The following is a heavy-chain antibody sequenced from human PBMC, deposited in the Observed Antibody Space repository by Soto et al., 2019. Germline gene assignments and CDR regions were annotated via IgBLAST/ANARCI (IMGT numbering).Heavy chain of an antibody. Sequence: PGGSLRLSCAASGFSFSSYAMSWVRQAPGKGLEWVSYISSSGSTIYYADSVKGRFTISRDNAKNSLYLQMNSLRAEDTAVYYCASDYYGSGSYSRAFPIDIWGQGTMVTVS. V-gene: IGHV3-48*04. CDR1: GFSFSSYA. CDR2: ISSSGSTI. J-gene: IGHJ3*02. D-gene: IGHD3-10*01. CDR3: ASDYYGSGSYSRAFPIDI.